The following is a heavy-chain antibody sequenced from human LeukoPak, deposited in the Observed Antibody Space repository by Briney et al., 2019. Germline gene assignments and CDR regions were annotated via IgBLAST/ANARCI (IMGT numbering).Heavy chain of an antibody. J-gene: IGHJ4*02. CDR1: GFSINSYG. V-gene: IGHV3-33*06. CDR3: AKDYYDSSGYHGSAGYFDY. CDR2: IWYDGSNE. Sequence: GGSLRLSCTASGFSINSYGMHWVRQAPGKGLEWVAVIWYDGSNENYADSVKGRFTISRDNSKNTPYLQMNSLRAEDTAVYYCAKDYYDSSGYHGSAGYFDYWGQGALVSVSS. D-gene: IGHD3-22*01.